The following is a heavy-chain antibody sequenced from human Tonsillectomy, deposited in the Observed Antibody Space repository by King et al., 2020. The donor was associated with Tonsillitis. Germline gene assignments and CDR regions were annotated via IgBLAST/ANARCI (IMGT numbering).Heavy chain of an antibody. CDR2: IWYDGSNK. Sequence: VQLVESGGGVVQPGRSLRLSCAASGFTFSSYGMHWVRQAPGKGLEWVAVIWYDGSNKYYADSVKGRFTISRDNSKNTLYLQMNSLRAEDTAVYYCAREYCGGVCVAAIYDYWGQGTLVTVSS. D-gene: IGHD2-21*02. V-gene: IGHV3-33*01. J-gene: IGHJ4*02. CDR1: GFTFSSYG. CDR3: AREYCGGVCVAAIYDY.